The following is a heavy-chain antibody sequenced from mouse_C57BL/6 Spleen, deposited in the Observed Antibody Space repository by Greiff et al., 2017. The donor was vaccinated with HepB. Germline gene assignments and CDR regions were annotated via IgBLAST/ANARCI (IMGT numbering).Heavy chain of an antibody. V-gene: IGHV1-50*01. CDR3: ARLGTSYYAMDY. Sequence: QVQLQQSGAELVKPGASVKLSCKASGYTFTSYWMQWVKQRPGQGLEWIGEIDPSDSYTNYNQKFKGKATLTVDTSSSTAYMQLSSLTSEDSAVYYCARLGTSYYAMDYWGQGTSVTVSS. D-gene: IGHD4-1*01. J-gene: IGHJ4*01. CDR2: IDPSDSYT. CDR1: GYTFTSYW.